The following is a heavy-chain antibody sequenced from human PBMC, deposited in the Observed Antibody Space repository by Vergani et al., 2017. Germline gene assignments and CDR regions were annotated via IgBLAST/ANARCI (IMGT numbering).Heavy chain of an antibody. CDR2: INHSGST. V-gene: IGHV4-34*01. CDR1: GGSFSGYY. CDR3: ARGGYDFWSGYYHAFDY. D-gene: IGHD3-3*01. Sequence: QVQLQQWGAGLLKPSETLSLTCAVYGGSFSGYYWSWIRQPPGKGLEWIGEINHSGSTNYNPSLKSRVAIVVDTSKNHSTLKLRSVTAAETAVYYCARGGYDFWSGYYHAFDYWGQGTLVTVAS. J-gene: IGHJ4*02.